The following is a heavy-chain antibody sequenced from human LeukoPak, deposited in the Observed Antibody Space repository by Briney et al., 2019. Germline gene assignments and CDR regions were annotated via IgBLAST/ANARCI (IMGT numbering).Heavy chain of an antibody. CDR3: ARHVRYSSGWYGVRDIWFDP. D-gene: IGHD6-19*01. V-gene: IGHV3-30*03. CDR1: GFTFSSYG. CDR2: ISYDGSNT. J-gene: IGHJ5*02. Sequence: GRSLRLSCAASGFTFSSYGMHWVRQAPGKGLEWVAVISYDGSNTYYADSVKGRFTISRDNSKNMLYLQMNSLRAEDTAVYYCARHVRYSSGWYGVRDIWFDPWGQGTLVTVSS.